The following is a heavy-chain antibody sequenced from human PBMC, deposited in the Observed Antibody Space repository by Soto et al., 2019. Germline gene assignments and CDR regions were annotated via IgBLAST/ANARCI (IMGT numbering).Heavy chain of an antibody. V-gene: IGHV3-21*01. D-gene: IGHD3-10*01. J-gene: IGHJ4*02. CDR2: ISSSSSHT. CDR3: ASLSRFALDY. Sequence: PGGSLRLSCAASGFSFNTYTMNWVRQAPGKGLAWVSSISSSSSHTYYTDSVKGRFTISRDNAKNSLYLQMDSLRAEDTAVYYCASLSRFALDYWGQGTLVTVSS. CDR1: GFSFNTYT.